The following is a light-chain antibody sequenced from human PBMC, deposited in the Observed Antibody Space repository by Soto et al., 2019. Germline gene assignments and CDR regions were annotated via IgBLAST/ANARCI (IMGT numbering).Light chain of an antibody. V-gene: IGKV3-20*01. CDR1: QSITNRQ. Sequence: EIVMTQSPGTLSLSPGERATVSCRASQSITNRQLVWYQQKPGQAPRLLIYGVSTKATGIPDRFSGSGSGTDFTLTIIRLEPEDFAVYSCQQYGPSSWTFGQGTKVEIK. CDR2: GVS. CDR3: QQYGPSSWT. J-gene: IGKJ1*01.